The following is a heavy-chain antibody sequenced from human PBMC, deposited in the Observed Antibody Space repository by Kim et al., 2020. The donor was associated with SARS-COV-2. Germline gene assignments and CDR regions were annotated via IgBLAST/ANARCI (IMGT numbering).Heavy chain of an antibody. CDR3: ARVPSARYIDC. D-gene: IGHD3-3*01. J-gene: IGHJ4*02. V-gene: IGHV3-74*01. CDR1: GFTFSSYW. Sequence: GGSLRLSCATSGFTFSSYWMHWVRQAPGKGLVWVSGINSDGSTTTYADSVKGRFTISRDNAKNTLYLQMNSLRAEDTAVYYCARVPSARYIDCWGQGTLVTVSS. CDR2: INSDGSTT.